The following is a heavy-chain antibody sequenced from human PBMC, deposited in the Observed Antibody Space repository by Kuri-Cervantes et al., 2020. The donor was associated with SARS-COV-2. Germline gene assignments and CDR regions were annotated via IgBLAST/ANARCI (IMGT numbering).Heavy chain of an antibody. CDR1: RGTFNTHI. CDR2: IRPVFGAP. CDR3: ARETGDRKMGIDP. J-gene: IGHJ5*02. D-gene: IGHD2-21*01. V-gene: IGHV1-69*13. Sequence: SVKVSCKASRGTFNTHIINWLRQAPGQGLEWMGGIRPVFGAPYYAQKFQGRVTVAADESTSTVHMELGSLNSEDTAIYYCARETGDRKMGIDPWGQGTLVTVSS.